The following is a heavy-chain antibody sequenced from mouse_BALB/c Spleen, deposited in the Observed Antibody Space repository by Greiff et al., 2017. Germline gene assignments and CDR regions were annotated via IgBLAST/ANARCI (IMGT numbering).Heavy chain of an antibody. CDR2: IYPGDGDT. V-gene: IGHV1-80*01. Sequence: QVQLQQSGAELVRPGSSVKISCKASGYAFSSYWMHWVKQRPGQGLEWIGQIYPGDGDTNYNGKFKGKATLTADKSSSTAYMQLSSLASEDSAVYCCARWGLRTWFAYWGQGTLVTVSA. CDR3: ARWGLRTWFAY. D-gene: IGHD2-4*01. J-gene: IGHJ3*01. CDR1: GYAFSSYW.